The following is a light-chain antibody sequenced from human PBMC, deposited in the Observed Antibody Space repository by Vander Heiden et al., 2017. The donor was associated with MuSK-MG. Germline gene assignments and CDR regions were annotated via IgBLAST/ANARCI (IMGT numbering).Light chain of an antibody. V-gene: IGKV1-33*01. CDR3: QQDDNLPLT. CDR2: DAS. J-gene: IGKJ4*01. CDR1: QDISNS. Sequence: DVQLTQIPSSLSASVGDGVTITCQASQDISNSLNWYQQKPGRAPKVLIYDASNLETGVPSRFSGSGSGTDFGFTINSLQPEDVATYFCQQDDNLPLTFGGGTKVXI.